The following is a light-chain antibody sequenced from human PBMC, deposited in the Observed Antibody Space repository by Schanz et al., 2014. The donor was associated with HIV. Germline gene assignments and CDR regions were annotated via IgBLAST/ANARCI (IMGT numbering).Light chain of an antibody. CDR2: GNG. Sequence: QSVLTQPPSASGTPGQRVTISCSGSSSNIGSNTENWYQQLPGMAPKLLIYGNGNRPSGVPDRFSGSKSGTSASLAITGLQADDEADYYCAAWDDSLNGVVFGRGTKLTVL. J-gene: IGLJ2*01. CDR1: SSNIGSNT. CDR3: AAWDDSLNGVV. V-gene: IGLV1-44*01.